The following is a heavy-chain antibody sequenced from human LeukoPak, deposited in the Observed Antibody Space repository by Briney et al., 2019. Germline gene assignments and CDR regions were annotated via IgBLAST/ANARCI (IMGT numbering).Heavy chain of an antibody. CDR1: GFTFSSYA. Sequence: GGPLRLPCAASGFTFSSYAMSWVRQAPGKGLEWVSAISGSGGSTYYADSVKGRFTISRDNSKNTLYLQMNSLRAEDTAVYYCAKVRWGSDNALDSWGQGTLVTGSS. D-gene: IGHD3-16*01. CDR2: ISGSGGST. V-gene: IGHV3-23*01. CDR3: AKVRWGSDNALDS. J-gene: IGHJ4*02.